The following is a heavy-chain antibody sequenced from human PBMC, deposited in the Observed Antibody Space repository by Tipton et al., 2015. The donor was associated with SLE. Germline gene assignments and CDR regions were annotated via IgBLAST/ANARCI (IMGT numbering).Heavy chain of an antibody. CDR1: GGSISSFY. J-gene: IGHJ4*02. D-gene: IGHD2-8*02. CDR2: VHYSGST. CDR3: ARIRGTGGFHFPL. Sequence: TLSLTCTASGGSISSFYWTWIRQSPEKRLEWSAYVHYSGSTSYNPSLKSRVTVSIDTSKNKFSVKITSVTAADTAMYCCARIRGTGGFHFPLWSQGTLVTDSS. V-gene: IGHV4-59*13.